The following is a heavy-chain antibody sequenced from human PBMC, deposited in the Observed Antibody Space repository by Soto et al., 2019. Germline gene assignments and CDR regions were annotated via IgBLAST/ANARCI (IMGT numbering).Heavy chain of an antibody. J-gene: IGHJ6*03. CDR2: IWYDGSNK. Sequence: GGSLRLSCAASGFTFSSYGMHWVRQAPGKGLEWVAVIWYDGSNKYYADSVKGRFTISRDNSKNTLYLQMNSLRAEDTAVYYCARELRSQRYYYYYYMDVWGKGTTVTVSS. V-gene: IGHV3-33*01. CDR1: GFTFSSYG. CDR3: ARELRSQRYYYYYYMDV. D-gene: IGHD3-10*01.